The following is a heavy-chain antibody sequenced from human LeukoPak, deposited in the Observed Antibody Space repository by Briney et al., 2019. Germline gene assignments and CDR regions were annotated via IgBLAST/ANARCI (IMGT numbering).Heavy chain of an antibody. V-gene: IGHV3-7*01. CDR2: INQYESEK. D-gene: IGHD3-10*01. J-gene: IGHJ4*02. CDR3: ARDLRGRVDY. Sequence: GGSLRLSSAASGFTFSSYWMTWVRQAPGKGLEWVANINQYESEKYYVDSVKGRFTISRDNAKNSLYLQMNSLRAEDTAVYYCARDLRGRVDYWGQGTLVTVSS. CDR1: GFTFSSYW.